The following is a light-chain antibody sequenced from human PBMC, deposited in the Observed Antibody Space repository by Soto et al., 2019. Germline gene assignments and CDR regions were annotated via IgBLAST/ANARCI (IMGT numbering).Light chain of an antibody. CDR1: QTIIHY. Sequence: DLQMTQSPSSLSASVGDRVTITCRARQTIIHYLNWYQQRPGKAPNLLIYAASSLQSGVPSRFRGSGSGTDFTLNITSLQPEDVGTYFCQQSYSAPPFTFGQGTKLEIK. V-gene: IGKV1-39*01. J-gene: IGKJ2*01. CDR2: AAS. CDR3: QQSYSAPPFT.